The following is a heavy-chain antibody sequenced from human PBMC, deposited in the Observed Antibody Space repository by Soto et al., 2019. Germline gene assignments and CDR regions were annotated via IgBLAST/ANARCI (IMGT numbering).Heavy chain of an antibody. D-gene: IGHD6-6*01. CDR3: AHSKLPIAHSSMDV. CDR1: GFSLSTSGVG. J-gene: IGHJ6*02. Sequence: GSGPTLVNPTQPLTLTCTFSGFSLSTSGVGVGWIRQPPGKALEWLALIYWNDDKRYSPSLKSRLTITKDTSKNQVVLTMTNMDPLDTATYYCAHSKLPIAHSSMDVWGQGTTVTVSS. V-gene: IGHV2-5*01. CDR2: IYWNDDK.